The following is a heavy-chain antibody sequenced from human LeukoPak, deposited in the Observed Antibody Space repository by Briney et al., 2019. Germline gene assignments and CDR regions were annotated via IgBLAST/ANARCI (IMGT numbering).Heavy chain of an antibody. CDR3: ARRLWFGDSYWFDP. Sequence: TGGSLRLSCAASGFTFSDYYMSWIRQAPGKGLEWVSYISSSGSTIYYADSVKGRFTISRDNAKNSLYLQMNGLRAEDTAVYYCARRLWFGDSYWFDPWGQGTLVTVSS. CDR1: GFTFSDYY. V-gene: IGHV3-11*01. J-gene: IGHJ5*02. D-gene: IGHD3-10*01. CDR2: ISSSGSTI.